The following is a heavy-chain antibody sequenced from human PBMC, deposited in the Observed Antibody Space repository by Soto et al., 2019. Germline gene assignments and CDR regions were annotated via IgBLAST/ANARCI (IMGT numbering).Heavy chain of an antibody. J-gene: IGHJ4*02. D-gene: IGHD5-12*01. CDR1: GFQFSDYY. V-gene: IGHV3-48*03. CDR2: ISSSGSVV. CDR3: ASATGVYDTACDH. Sequence: GGSLRRSCAVSGFQFSDYYMNWVRQSPGKGLEWVSHISSSGSVVYYLDSVKGRFTISRGNAKNSLSLEMNSLRAEASGLYFCASATGVYDTACDHWGQGXLV.